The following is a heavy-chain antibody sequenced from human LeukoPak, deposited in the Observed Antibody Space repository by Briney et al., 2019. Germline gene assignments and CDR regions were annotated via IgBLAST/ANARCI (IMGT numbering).Heavy chain of an antibody. Sequence: GGSLRLSCAASGFTLSSYAMRWVRPAPWKGLEGVSAISGSGGSTYYADSVKGRFTHSRDNSKNTQYLQMNSMRAEDTAVYYCAKGGSGWYFFVYWGQGTLVTVSS. CDR3: AKGGSGWYFFVY. V-gene: IGHV3-23*01. CDR2: ISGSGGST. D-gene: IGHD6-19*01. J-gene: IGHJ4*02. CDR1: GFTLSSYA.